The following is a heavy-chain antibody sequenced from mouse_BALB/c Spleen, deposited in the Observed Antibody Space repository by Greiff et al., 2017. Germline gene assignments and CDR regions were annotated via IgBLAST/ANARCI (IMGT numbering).Heavy chain of an antibody. D-gene: IGHD1-2*01. CDR1: GYTFTCYY. CDR3: ARTGHYYGSFAD. Sequence: QVQLQQSGPELVKPGASVRISCKASGYTFTCYYIHWVKQRPGQGLEWIGWLYPGNVNTKYNEKFKGKATLTADKSSSTAYMQLSSLTSEDSAVYCCARTGHYYGSFADWGQGTLVTVAA. V-gene: IGHV1S56*01. CDR2: LYPGNVNT. J-gene: IGHJ3*01.